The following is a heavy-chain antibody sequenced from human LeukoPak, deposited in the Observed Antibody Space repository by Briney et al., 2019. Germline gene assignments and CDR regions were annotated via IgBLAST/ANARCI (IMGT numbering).Heavy chain of an antibody. CDR1: GGSISSYY. V-gene: IGHV4-59*01. J-gene: IGHJ3*02. D-gene: IGHD3-16*01. Sequence: SETLSLTCTVSGGSISSYYWSWIRQPPGKGLEWIGYIYYSGSTNYNPSLKSRVTISVDTSKNQFSLKLSSVTAADTAVYYCARSLLWGAFDIWGQGTMVTVSS. CDR3: ARSLLWGAFDI. CDR2: IYYSGST.